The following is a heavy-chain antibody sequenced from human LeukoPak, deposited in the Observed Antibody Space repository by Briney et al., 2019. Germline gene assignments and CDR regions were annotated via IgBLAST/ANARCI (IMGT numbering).Heavy chain of an antibody. Sequence: PGGSLRLSWPASGFTFSSNGMHWVRQAPGKGLEWVALIWYDGSNEDYADSVKGRFTISRDNSKNTLYLQMNSLRAEDTAVYYCARDKHASTIVGAADAFDIWGQGTMVTVSS. CDR3: ARDKHASTIVGAADAFDI. CDR2: IWYDGSNE. V-gene: IGHV3-33*01. CDR1: GFTFSSNG. J-gene: IGHJ3*02. D-gene: IGHD1-26*01.